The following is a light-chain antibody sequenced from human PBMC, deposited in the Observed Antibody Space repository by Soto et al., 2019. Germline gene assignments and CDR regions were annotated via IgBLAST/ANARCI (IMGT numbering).Light chain of an antibody. V-gene: IGLV2-11*01. CDR3: AAWDDSLNGVYV. Sequence: QSALTQPRSVSGSPGQSVTISCTGTSSDVGGYNYVSWYQQYPGKAPKLIIYDVSKRPSGVPDRFSGSKSGNTASLTISGLRSEDEADYYCAAWDDSLNGVYVFGPGTKVTVL. CDR1: SSDVGGYNY. CDR2: DVS. J-gene: IGLJ1*01.